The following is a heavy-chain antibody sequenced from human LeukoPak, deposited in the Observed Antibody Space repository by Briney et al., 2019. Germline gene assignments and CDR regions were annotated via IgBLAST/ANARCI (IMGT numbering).Heavy chain of an antibody. CDR2: ISAYNGNT. V-gene: IGHV1-18*01. D-gene: IGHD2-8*01. Sequence: ASVKVSCKASGYTFTSYGIRWVRQAPGQGLEWMGWISAYNGNTNYAQKLQGRVTMTTDTSTSTAYMELRSLRSDDTAVYYCARLIEGYCTNGVCYSFDYWGQGTLVTVSS. CDR1: GYTFTSYG. J-gene: IGHJ4*02. CDR3: ARLIEGYCTNGVCYSFDY.